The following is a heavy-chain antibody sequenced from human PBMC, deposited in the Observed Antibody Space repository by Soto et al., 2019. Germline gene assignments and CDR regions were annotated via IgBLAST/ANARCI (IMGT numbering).Heavy chain of an antibody. D-gene: IGHD2-21*01. V-gene: IGHV3-7*01. CDR3: ARDPDPIEGVAFDI. Sequence: LRLSCAASDFTFRSHWMIWVRQAPGKGLEWVANINQDGSRKYYVDSVKGRFTISRDNAENSLYLQMNSLRAEDTAVYYCARDPDPIEGVAFDIWGQGTKVTVSS. J-gene: IGHJ3*02. CDR1: DFTFRSHW. CDR2: INQDGSRK.